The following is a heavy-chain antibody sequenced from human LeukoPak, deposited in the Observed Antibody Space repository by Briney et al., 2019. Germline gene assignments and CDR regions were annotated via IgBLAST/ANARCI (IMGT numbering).Heavy chain of an antibody. CDR3: IRLPD. J-gene: IGHJ1*01. V-gene: IGHV3-73*01. Sequence: GGSLRLSCAASGFTFSGSTMNWVRQASGKGLEWVGRIGSKANSYATSYAASVKGRFIISRDDSKNTAYLHMNSLRTEDTAVYYCIRLPDWGQGTLVTVSS. CDR1: GFTFSGST. CDR2: IGSKANSYAT.